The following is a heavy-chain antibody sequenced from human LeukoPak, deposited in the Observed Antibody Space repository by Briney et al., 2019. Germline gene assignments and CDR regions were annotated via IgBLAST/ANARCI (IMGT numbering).Heavy chain of an antibody. V-gene: IGHV6-1*01. Sequence: SQTLSLTCAISGDSVSSDSAAWNWVRQSPSRGLEWLGRTLHRSGWSNDYARSLNGRINIRPDTSTNQFSLQLKSVTPEDTAVYYCARTVGFERSSSEFDIWSRGTMVTVSS. CDR1: GDSVSSDSAA. CDR2: TLHRSGWSN. CDR3: ARTVGFERSSSEFDI. J-gene: IGHJ3*02. D-gene: IGHD6-6*01.